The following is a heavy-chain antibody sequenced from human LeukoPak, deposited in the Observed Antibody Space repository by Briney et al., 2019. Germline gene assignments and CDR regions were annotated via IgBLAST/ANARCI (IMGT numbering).Heavy chain of an antibody. CDR3: ATSTGYDILTGYSDYFDY. CDR1: GGSFSGYY. Sequence: PSETLSLTRAVYGGSFSGYYWSWIRQPPGKGLEWIGEINHSGSTNYNPSLKSRVTISVDTSKNQFSLKLSSVTAADTAVYYCATSTGYDILTGYSDYFDYWGQGTLVTVSS. CDR2: INHSGST. J-gene: IGHJ4*02. D-gene: IGHD3-9*01. V-gene: IGHV4-34*01.